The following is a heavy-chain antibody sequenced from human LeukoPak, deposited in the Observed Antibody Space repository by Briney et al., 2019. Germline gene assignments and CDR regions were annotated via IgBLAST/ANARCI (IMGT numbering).Heavy chain of an antibody. CDR3: VREGHCSSTSCQTNWFDP. CDR2: ISPYNGNT. Sequence: GASVKVSCKASGYNFRNFGIIWVRQAPGQGLEWMGWISPYNGNTNYAQNIQGRVTMTADTSTSTAYMELSSLRSEDTAVYYCVREGHCSSTSCQTNWFDPWGQGTLVTVSS. CDR1: GYNFRNFG. J-gene: IGHJ5*02. D-gene: IGHD2-2*01. V-gene: IGHV1-18*01.